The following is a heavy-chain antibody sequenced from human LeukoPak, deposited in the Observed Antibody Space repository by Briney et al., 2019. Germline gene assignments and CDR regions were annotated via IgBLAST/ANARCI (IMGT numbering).Heavy chain of an antibody. CDR1: GGSISSYY. CDR3: ARDKGDYYDSSGYYYTD. Sequence: SETLSLTCTVSGGSISSYYWSWIRQPAGKGREWIGRIYTSGSTNYNPSLKSRVTMSVDTSKNQFSLKLSSVTAADTAVYYCARDKGDYYDSSGYYYTDWGQGTLVTVSS. D-gene: IGHD3-22*01. J-gene: IGHJ4*02. V-gene: IGHV4-4*07. CDR2: IYTSGST.